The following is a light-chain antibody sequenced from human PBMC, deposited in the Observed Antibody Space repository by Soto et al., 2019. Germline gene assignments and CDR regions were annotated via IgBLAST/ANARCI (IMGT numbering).Light chain of an antibody. CDR3: QHYNNRTIT. J-gene: IGKJ5*01. CDR1: QSLXSD. V-gene: IGKV3-15*01. CDR2: GTS. Sequence: EIVLTQSPATLSVSPGERATLACMASQSLXSDLVWYQPKPGQAPRLLXAGTSTMATGGPARLSGSGSATDFTLTISSLQAADFAVYHCQHYNNRTITFGQGTRLEIK.